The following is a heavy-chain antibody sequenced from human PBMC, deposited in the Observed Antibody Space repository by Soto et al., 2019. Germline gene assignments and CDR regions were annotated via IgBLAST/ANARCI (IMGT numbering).Heavy chain of an antibody. CDR1: GFTFSDYW. Sequence: GGSLRLSCVASGFTFSDYWMTWVRRAPGKGLEWVANIKQDADEKYYLDSVKGRFTISRDNAKNSLFLQMNSLRADDTAVYFCARERHPDYWGQGTLVTVSS. CDR2: IKQDADEK. J-gene: IGHJ4*02. CDR3: ARERHPDY. V-gene: IGHV3-7*01.